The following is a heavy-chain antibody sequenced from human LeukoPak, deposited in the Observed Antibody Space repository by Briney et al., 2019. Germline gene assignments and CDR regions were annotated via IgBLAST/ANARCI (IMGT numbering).Heavy chain of an antibody. V-gene: IGHV1-2*02. CDR2: INPNSGGT. D-gene: IGHD3-3*01. Sequence: ASVRVPCKASGYTFTGYYMHWVRQAPGQGLEWMGWINPNSGGTNYAQKFQGSVTMTRDTSISTAYMELSRLRSDDTAVYYCARDYTIFGVVPEYYFDYWGQGTLVTVSS. CDR1: GYTFTGYY. CDR3: ARDYTIFGVVPEYYFDY. J-gene: IGHJ4*02.